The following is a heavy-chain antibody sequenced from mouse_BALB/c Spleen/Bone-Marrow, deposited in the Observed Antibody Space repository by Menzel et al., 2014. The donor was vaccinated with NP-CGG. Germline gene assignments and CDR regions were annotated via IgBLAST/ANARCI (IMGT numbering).Heavy chain of an antibody. J-gene: IGHJ3*01. V-gene: IGHV1-18*01. CDR3: ARGGFGFAY. CDR1: GYSFTGYS. Sequence: EVQLQQSGPELVKPGASMKISCKASGYSFTGYSMNWVKQSHGKNLERIGLINPYNGGTSYNQKFKGKATITVDKSSSTAYMELLSLTSEDSAGYYCARGGFGFAYWGQGTLVTISA. CDR2: INPYNGGT.